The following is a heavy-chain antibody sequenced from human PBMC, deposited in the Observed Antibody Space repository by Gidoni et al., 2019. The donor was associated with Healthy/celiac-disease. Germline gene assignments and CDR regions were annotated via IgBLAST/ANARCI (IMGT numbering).Heavy chain of an antibody. CDR3: ARLGGGILTGPDAFDI. J-gene: IGHJ3*02. D-gene: IGHD3-9*01. Sequence: EVQLVQSGAEVKKPGESLKISCTGSGYSFTSNWIGWVRQMPGKGLEWMGIIYPCDSDTRYSPSFQGQVTMSADKSISTAYLQWSSLKASDTAMYYCARLGGGILTGPDAFDIWGQGTMVTVSS. V-gene: IGHV5-51*03. CDR2: IYPCDSDT. CDR1: GYSFTSNW.